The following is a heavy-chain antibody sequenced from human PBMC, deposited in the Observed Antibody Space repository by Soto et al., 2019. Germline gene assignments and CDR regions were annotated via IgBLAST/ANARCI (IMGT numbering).Heavy chain of an antibody. V-gene: IGHV4-34*01. CDR3: ARGVYMPTVTTSQYYYYMDV. J-gene: IGHJ6*03. Sequence: SETLSLTCAVYGGSFSGYYWSWIRQPPGKGLEWIGEINHSGSTNYNPSLKSRVTISVDTSKNQFSLKLSSVTAADTAVYYCARGVYMPTVTTSQYYYYMDVWGKGTTVTVSS. CDR2: INHSGST. CDR1: GGSFSGYY. D-gene: IGHD4-17*01.